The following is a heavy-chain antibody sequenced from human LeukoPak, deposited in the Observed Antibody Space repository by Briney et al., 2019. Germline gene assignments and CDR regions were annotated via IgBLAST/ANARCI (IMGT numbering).Heavy chain of an antibody. V-gene: IGHV3-48*03. Sequence: GGSLRLSCAASGFTFSSYEMNWVRQAPGKGLEWVSYISSSGGLIYYADSVKGRFTISRDNAKNSLYLQMNSLRAVDTAVYYCARVRDSSGCPDYWGQGTLVTVSS. J-gene: IGHJ4*02. CDR3: ARVRDSSGCPDY. D-gene: IGHD6-19*01. CDR2: ISSSGGLI. CDR1: GFTFSSYE.